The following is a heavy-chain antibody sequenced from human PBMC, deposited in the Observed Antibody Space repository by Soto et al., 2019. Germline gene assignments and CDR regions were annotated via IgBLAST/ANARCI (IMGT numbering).Heavy chain of an antibody. Sequence: GGSLRLSCAASGFTFSTYWMYWVRQAPGKGLVWVSRTNSDGSDTSYADSVKGRFTISRDNAKNSLYLQMNSLRAEDTAVYYCAREAHYYDILTGYRRHLDYWGQGTLVTVSS. CDR1: GFTFSTYW. CDR2: TNSDGSDT. D-gene: IGHD3-9*01. CDR3: AREAHYYDILTGYRRHLDY. V-gene: IGHV3-74*01. J-gene: IGHJ4*02.